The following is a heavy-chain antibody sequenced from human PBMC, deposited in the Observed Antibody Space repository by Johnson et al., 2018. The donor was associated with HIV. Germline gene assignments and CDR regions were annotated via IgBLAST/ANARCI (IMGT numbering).Heavy chain of an antibody. J-gene: IGHJ3*02. Sequence: VQLVESGGGVVQPGRSVRLSCAASGFTVSSNYMSWVRQAPGKGLEWVSGINWNGGSTGYADSVKGRFTISRDNAKNSLYLQMNSLRAEDTAVYYCAKIIGYSSGLEIWGQGTMVTVSA. CDR2: INWNGGST. CDR1: GFTVSSNY. V-gene: IGHV3-20*04. CDR3: AKIIGYSSGLEI. D-gene: IGHD6-19*01.